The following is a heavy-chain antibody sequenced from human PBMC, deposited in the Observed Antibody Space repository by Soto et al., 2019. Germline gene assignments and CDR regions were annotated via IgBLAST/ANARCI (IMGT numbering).Heavy chain of an antibody. D-gene: IGHD1-20*01. V-gene: IGHV1-69*13. CDR3: ARENLRITGTTQGYNWFDP. CDR1: GGPFRSYS. J-gene: IGHJ5*02. CDR2: IVPRYGRG. Sequence: GASVKVSCKASGGPFRSYSFSWVRQAPGLGLEWMGGIVPRYGRGNYAQKFQGRVTITADESTSTVYMELNSLRSDDTAVYYCARENLRITGTTQGYNWFDPWGQGTLVTVSS.